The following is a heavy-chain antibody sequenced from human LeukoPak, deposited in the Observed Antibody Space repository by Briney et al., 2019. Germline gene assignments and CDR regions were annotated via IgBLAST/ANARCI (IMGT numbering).Heavy chain of an antibody. D-gene: IGHD3-3*01. J-gene: IGHJ4*02. CDR2: INPNSGGT. CDR1: GYTFTGYY. V-gene: IGHV1-2*02. Sequence: ASVKVSCKASGYTFTGYYMHWVRQAPGQGLEWMGWINPNSGGTNYAQKFQGRVTMTRDTSISTAYMELSRLRSDETAVYYCARDPPPYYDFWSGSLDYWGQGTLVTVSS. CDR3: ARDPPPYYDFWSGSLDY.